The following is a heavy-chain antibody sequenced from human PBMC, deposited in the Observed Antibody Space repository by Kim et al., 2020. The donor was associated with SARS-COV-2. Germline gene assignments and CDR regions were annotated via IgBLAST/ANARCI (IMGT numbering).Heavy chain of an antibody. CDR3: VKGNRWGVSGDPHFDN. D-gene: IGHD4-17*01. Sequence: GGSLRLSCTASGFNFDEYAMHWVRQRPGKGLEWVSGVSWNSDSIAYADSVRGRLTLSRDNAKKSLDLEMNNLIIEDTAFYYCVKGNRWGVSGDPHFDNWGQGTLLTVSS. J-gene: IGHJ4*02. CDR1: GFNFDEYA. CDR2: VSWNSDSI. V-gene: IGHV3-9*01.